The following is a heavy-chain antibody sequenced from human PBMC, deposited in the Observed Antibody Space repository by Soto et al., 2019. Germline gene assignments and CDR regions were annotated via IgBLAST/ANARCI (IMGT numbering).Heavy chain of an antibody. CDR1: GGSISSGDYY. D-gene: IGHD6-13*01. CDR3: ARAQGGAAINY. V-gene: IGHV4-30-4*01. J-gene: IGHJ4*02. Sequence: SETLSLTCTVSGGSISSGDYYWSWIRQPPGKGLEWIGYIYYSGSTYYNPSLKSRVTISVDTSKNQFSLKLSSVTAADTAVYYCARAQGGAAINYWGQGTLVTVSS. CDR2: IYYSGST.